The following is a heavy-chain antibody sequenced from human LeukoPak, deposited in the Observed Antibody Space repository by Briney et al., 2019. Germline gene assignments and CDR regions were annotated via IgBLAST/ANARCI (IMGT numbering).Heavy chain of an antibody. J-gene: IGHJ4*02. D-gene: IGHD3-10*01. Sequence: GGSLRLSCAASGLTVSRNYMSWVRQGPGKGLEWVSSIYRDGSTYYADSVKGRFTISRDNSKNTVYLQMNSLRAEDTAVYYCARDQGLGHYFDSWGQGTLVTVSS. CDR1: GLTVSRNY. V-gene: IGHV3-53*01. CDR3: ARDQGLGHYFDS. CDR2: IYRDGST.